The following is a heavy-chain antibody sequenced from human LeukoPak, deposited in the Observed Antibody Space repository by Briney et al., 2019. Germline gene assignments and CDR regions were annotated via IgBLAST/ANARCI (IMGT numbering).Heavy chain of an antibody. CDR1: GGSFSGYY. V-gene: IGHV4-34*01. J-gene: IGHJ4*02. Sequence: TSETLSLTCAVYGGSFSGYYWSWIRQPPGKGLEWIGEINHSGSTNYNPSLKSRVTISVDTSKNQFSLKLSSVTAADTAVYYCARGWYSSSSYDYWGQGTLVTVSS. CDR3: ARGWYSSSSYDY. CDR2: INHSGST. D-gene: IGHD6-6*01.